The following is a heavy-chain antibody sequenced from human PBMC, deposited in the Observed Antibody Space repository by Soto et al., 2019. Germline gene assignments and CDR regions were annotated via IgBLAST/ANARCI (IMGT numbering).Heavy chain of an antibody. CDR2: VHTSGSS. CDR3: AREVYTSGSNYAY. J-gene: IGHJ4*02. D-gene: IGHD6-19*01. Sequence: QVQLRESGPGLVKPSETLSLTCNVSGGSISPHYVNWIRQPAGKGLAWIGRVHTSGSSDYSPSHKRRVTMSVDTSKKQFSLNLNSVTAADTAVYYCAREVYTSGSNYAYWGQGILATVSS. CDR1: GGSISPHY. V-gene: IGHV4-4*07.